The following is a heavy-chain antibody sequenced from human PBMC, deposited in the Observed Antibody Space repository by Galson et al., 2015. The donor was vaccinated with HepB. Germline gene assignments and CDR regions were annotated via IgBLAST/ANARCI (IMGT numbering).Heavy chain of an antibody. J-gene: IGHJ4*02. Sequence: SVKVSCKASGGTFSSYAISWVRQAPGQGLEWMGGIIPIFGTANYAQKFQGRVTITADESTSTAYMELSSLRSEDTAVYYCARDESGYSYGRDDSGYWGQGTLVTVSS. V-gene: IGHV1-69*13. D-gene: IGHD5-18*01. CDR1: GGTFSSYA. CDR2: IIPIFGTA. CDR3: ARDESGYSYGRDDSGY.